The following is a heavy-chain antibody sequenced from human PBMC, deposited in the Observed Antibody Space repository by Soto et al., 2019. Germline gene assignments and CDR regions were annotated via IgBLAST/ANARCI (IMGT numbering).Heavy chain of an antibody. CDR1: GYPFINYY. J-gene: IGHJ3*02. CDR2: INPSGGLT. Sequence: QVQLVQSGAEVTKPGASVKVSCKASGYPFINYYIHWVRQAPGQGLEWTGVINPSGGLTDRAQNFQGRVTVTRDTSTSTVYLELRNLTSQDTAVYYCARRARGTFHGFDIWGQGTMVTVSS. CDR3: ARRARGTFHGFDI. V-gene: IGHV1-46*01. D-gene: IGHD3-16*01.